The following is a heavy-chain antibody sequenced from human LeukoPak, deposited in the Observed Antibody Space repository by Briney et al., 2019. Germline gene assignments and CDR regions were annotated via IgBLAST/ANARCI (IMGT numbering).Heavy chain of an antibody. Sequence: GGSRRLSCAASGFTFSTCSMKWVRQAPGKALEWVSSISGSSYHIYYADSVKGRFTISRDNANNLLYLQMNSLRAEDTAVYYCASGTIVGARGADNWGQGTLVTVSS. D-gene: IGHD1-26*01. CDR1: GFTFSTCS. J-gene: IGHJ4*02. CDR2: ISGSSYHI. V-gene: IGHV3-21*01. CDR3: ASGTIVGARGADN.